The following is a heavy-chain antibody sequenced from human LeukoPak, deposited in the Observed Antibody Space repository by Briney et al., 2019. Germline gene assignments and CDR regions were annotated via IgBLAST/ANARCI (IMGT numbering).Heavy chain of an antibody. J-gene: IGHJ4*02. CDR2: ISGSTSYI. Sequence: GGSLRLSCAASGFTFSSYNMNWVRQAPGKGLEWVSCISGSTSYIYYADSVKGRFTISRDNAKNSLYLQMNSLRAEDMALYYCAKVLYSSSWYGPFDYWGQGTLVTVSS. CDR1: GFTFSSYN. CDR3: AKVLYSSSWYGPFDY. V-gene: IGHV3-21*04. D-gene: IGHD6-13*01.